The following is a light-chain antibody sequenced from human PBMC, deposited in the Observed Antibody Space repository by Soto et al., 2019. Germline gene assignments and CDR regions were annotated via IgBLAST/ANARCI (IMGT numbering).Light chain of an antibody. J-gene: IGKJ4*01. CDR2: AAS. CDR3: LQDYNYPLT. CDR1: QGSRND. Sequence: AIQMTPSPSSLSASVGDRVTITCRASQGSRNDLGWYQQKPGKAPKLLIYAASSLQSGVPSRFSGSGSGTDFTLTISSLQPEDFATYYCLQDYNYPLTFGGGTKVEIK. V-gene: IGKV1-6*01.